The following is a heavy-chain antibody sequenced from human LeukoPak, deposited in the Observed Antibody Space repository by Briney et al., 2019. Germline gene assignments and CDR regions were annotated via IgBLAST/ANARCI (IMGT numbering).Heavy chain of an antibody. CDR1: GFIFSTYT. CDR3: AKDLSGSWCIDY. V-gene: IGHV3-64*04. Sequence: GGSLRLSCSASGFIFSTYTMYWVRQAPGKGPENLSVINGDGRTAYYADSVKDRFTVSRDNPKNTLYLHMNSLRLEDTAVYYCAKDLSGSWCIDYWGQGTLVTVSS. D-gene: IGHD1-26*01. CDR2: INGDGRTA. J-gene: IGHJ4*02.